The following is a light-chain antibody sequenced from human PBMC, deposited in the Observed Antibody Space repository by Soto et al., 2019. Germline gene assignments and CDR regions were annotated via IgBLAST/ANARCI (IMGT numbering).Light chain of an antibody. CDR2: EVA. V-gene: IGLV2-14*03. J-gene: IGLJ3*02. CDR1: SSDVGAYNF. CDR3: CSHSSSITWM. Sequence: QSALTQPASVSGSPGQSITISCTGTSSDVGAYNFVSWHQQHPGKAPKLIVHEVANRLSGVSGRFSGSKSGNTAFLTISGLQAEDEAVYYCCSHSSSITWMFGGGTKVTVL.